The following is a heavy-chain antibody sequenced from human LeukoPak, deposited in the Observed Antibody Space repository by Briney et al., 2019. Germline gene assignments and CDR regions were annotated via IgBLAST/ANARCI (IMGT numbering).Heavy chain of an antibody. CDR2: IYYSGST. J-gene: IGHJ4*02. CDR1: GGSISSSSYY. CDR3: ASWVRIVLMGPHFYFDY. Sequence: SETLSLTCTVSGGSISSSSYYSGWIRQPPGKGLEWIGSIYYSGSTYYNPSLKSRVTISVDTSKNQFSLKLSSVTAADTAVYYCASWVRIVLMGPHFYFDYWGQGTLVTVSS. D-gene: IGHD2-8*01. V-gene: IGHV4-39*01.